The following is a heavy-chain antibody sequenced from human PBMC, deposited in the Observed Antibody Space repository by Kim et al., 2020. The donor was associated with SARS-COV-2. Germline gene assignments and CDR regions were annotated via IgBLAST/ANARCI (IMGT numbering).Heavy chain of an antibody. Sequence: SETLSLTCTVSGGSISSSSYYWGWIRQPPGKGLEWIGSIYYSGSTYYNPSLKSRVTISVDTSKNQFSLKLSSVTAADTAVYYCARLRGYDFWSGPYYYYGMDVWGQGTTVTVSS. CDR2: IYYSGST. V-gene: IGHV4-39*01. CDR3: ARLRGYDFWSGPYYYYGMDV. CDR1: GGSISSSSYY. J-gene: IGHJ6*02. D-gene: IGHD3-3*01.